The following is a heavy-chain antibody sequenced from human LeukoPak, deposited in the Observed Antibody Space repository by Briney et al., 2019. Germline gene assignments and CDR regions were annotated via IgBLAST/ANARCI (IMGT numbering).Heavy chain of an antibody. CDR2: IYTSGST. CDR3: ASGYYYDSSGYYNLDI. D-gene: IGHD3-22*01. J-gene: IGHJ3*02. CDR1: GGSISSGSYY. V-gene: IGHV4-61*02. Sequence: SQTLSLTCTVSGGSISSGSYYWSWIRQPAGKGLEWIARIYTSGSTNYNPSLKSRVTISVDTSKNQFSLKLSSVTAADTAVYYCASGYYYDSSGYYNLDIWGQGTMVTVSS.